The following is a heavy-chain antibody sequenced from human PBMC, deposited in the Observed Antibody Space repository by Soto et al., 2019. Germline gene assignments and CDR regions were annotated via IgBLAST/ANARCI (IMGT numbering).Heavy chain of an antibody. V-gene: IGHV4-59*08. Sequence: TSETLSLTCTVSGGSISSYYWSWIRQPPGKGLEWIGYIYYSGSTNYNPSLKSRVTISVDTSKNQFSLKLSSVTAADTAVYYCARLQGSSWDYYYYGMDVWGQGTTVTVSS. D-gene: IGHD6-13*01. CDR3: ARLQGSSWDYYYYGMDV. CDR2: IYYSGST. J-gene: IGHJ6*02. CDR1: GGSISSYY.